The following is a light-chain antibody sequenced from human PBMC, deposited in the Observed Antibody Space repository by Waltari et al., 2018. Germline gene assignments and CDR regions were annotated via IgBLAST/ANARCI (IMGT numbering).Light chain of an antibody. V-gene: IGKV3-20*01. Sequence: EIVLTQSPGTLSLSPGERATLSCRASQSVGSSYLAGYQQKPGQAPRLRIYGAASRATSIPDRFSGSGSGTDFTLTISRREPEDFAVYYCQQYGSSPLTFGGGTKVEIK. CDR1: QSVGSSY. J-gene: IGKJ4*01. CDR3: QQYGSSPLT. CDR2: GAA.